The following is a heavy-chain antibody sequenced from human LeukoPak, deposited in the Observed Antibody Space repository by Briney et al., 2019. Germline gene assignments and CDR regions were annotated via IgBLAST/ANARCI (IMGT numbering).Heavy chain of an antibody. Sequence: PGGTLRLSCAASGFTFSSYAISWVRQAPRKGLEWVSAISGSGGSTYYAASVKGRFTISRDNSKNTLYLQMNSLRAEDTAVYYCAKDPYDFWSGYPRPIYFDYWGQGTLVTVSS. J-gene: IGHJ4*02. CDR3: AKDPYDFWSGYPRPIYFDY. CDR1: GFTFSSYA. D-gene: IGHD3-3*01. CDR2: ISGSGGST. V-gene: IGHV3-23*01.